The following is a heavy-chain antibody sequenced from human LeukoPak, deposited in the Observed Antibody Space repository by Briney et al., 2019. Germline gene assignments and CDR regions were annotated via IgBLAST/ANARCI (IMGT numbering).Heavy chain of an antibody. CDR1: GGSFSGYY. CDR3: ARTRRAYYDILTGYPYDY. V-gene: IGHV4-34*01. CDR2: INHSGST. Sequence: SESLSLTCAVYGGSFSGYYWSWIRQPPGKGLEWIGEINHSGSTNYNPSLKSRVTISVDTFKNQFSLKLSSVTAADTAVYYCARTRRAYYDILTGYPYDYWGQGTLVTVSS. D-gene: IGHD3-9*01. J-gene: IGHJ4*02.